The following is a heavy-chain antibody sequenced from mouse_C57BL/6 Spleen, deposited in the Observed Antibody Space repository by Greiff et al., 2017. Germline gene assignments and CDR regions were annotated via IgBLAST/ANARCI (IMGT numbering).Heavy chain of an antibody. CDR1: GFTFSDYG. CDR3: AGGSIAMDY. CDR2: ISSGSSTI. Sequence: EVQLQESGGGLVKPGGSLKLSCAASGFTFSDYGMHWVRQAPEKGLEWVAYISSGSSTIYYADTVKGRFTISRDNAKNTLFLRMTSLRSEDTAMYYCAGGSIAMDYWGQGTSVTVSS. J-gene: IGHJ4*01. V-gene: IGHV5-17*01. D-gene: IGHD2-12*01.